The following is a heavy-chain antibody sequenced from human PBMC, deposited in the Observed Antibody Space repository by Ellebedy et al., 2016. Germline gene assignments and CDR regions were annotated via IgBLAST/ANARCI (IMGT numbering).Heavy chain of an antibody. D-gene: IGHD2-21*02. CDR2: VRTKTNNFAT. CDR1: GITFSGSA. J-gene: IGHJ3*02. Sequence: GGSLRLSCAASGITFSGSAMHWVRQASGKGLEWVGRVRTKTNNFATAYAESVKGRFTISRDDSKNTAYLQMNSLKTEDTAVYFCTRNLYPSDCGGDCLSYAFDIWGQGTVVTVSS. CDR3: TRNLYPSDCGGDCLSYAFDI. V-gene: IGHV3-73*01.